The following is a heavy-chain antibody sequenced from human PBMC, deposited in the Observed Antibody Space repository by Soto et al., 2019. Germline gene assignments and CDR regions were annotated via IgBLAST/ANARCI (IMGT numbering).Heavy chain of an antibody. J-gene: IGHJ6*02. CDR2: ISAYNGNT. CDR1: GYTFTSYG. D-gene: IGHD2-21*02. V-gene: IGHV1-18*01. CDR3: ARPGWRQEEVGGMDV. Sequence: QVQLVQSGAEVKKPGASVKVTCKASGYTFTSYGSSWVRQAPGQGLEWMGWISAYNGNTNYAVKLQGRVTMTTDTSASTAYMELRSLRSDDTAVYYCARPGWRQEEVGGMDVWGQGTTVTVSS.